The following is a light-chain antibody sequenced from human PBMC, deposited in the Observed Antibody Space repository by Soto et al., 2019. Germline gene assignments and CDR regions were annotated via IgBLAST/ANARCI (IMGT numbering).Light chain of an antibody. Sequence: QSVLIQPPSASGTPGQRVTVSRSGGSSNIVSYTVNWYQQLPGAAPKLLIYSNRQRPSGVPDRFSASKSGTSASLAISGLQSEDEAEYYCAAWDDRLNGDVFGPGTQLNVL. V-gene: IGLV1-44*01. CDR3: AAWDDRLNGDV. J-gene: IGLJ1*01. CDR1: SSNIVSYT. CDR2: SNR.